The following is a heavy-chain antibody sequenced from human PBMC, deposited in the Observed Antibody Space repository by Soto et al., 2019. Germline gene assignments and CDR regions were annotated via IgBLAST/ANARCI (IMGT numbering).Heavy chain of an antibody. CDR2: IYRGGIT. V-gene: IGHV4-38-2*01. J-gene: IGHJ5*02. CDR3: AIGNPDWFDP. D-gene: IGHD1-1*01. Sequence: CAVSGSSISSVLYWGWIRQPPGKGLEWIGTIYRGGITYYNPSLKSRVTISIDTSKNHFSLRLSSVTATDTAVYFCAIGNPDWFDPWGQGTLVTVSS. CDR1: GSSISSVLY.